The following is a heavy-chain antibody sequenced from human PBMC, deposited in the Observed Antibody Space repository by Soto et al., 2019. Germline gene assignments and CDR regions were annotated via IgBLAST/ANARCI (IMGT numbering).Heavy chain of an antibody. CDR3: ARAGGYSSSWYYYYLDV. J-gene: IGHJ6*03. CDR2: IYHSGST. D-gene: IGHD6-13*01. CDR1: SGSISSSNW. V-gene: IGHV4-4*02. Sequence: SETLSLTCAVSSGSISSSNWWSWVRQPPGKGLEWIGEIYHSGSTNYNPSLKSRVTISVDKSKSQFSLELSSVTAADTAVYYCARAGGYSSSWYYYYLDVWGKGTTVTVSS.